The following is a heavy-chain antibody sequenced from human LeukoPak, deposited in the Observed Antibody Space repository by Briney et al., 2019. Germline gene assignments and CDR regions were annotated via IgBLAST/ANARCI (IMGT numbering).Heavy chain of an antibody. D-gene: IGHD3-22*01. CDR3: ARDDYDSSGSVGY. V-gene: IGHV4-31*03. J-gene: IGHJ4*02. Sequence: SETLSLTCNVSGGTISSGGYYWSWIRQHPGKGLEGIGYIYYSGSTYYNPSLKSRVTISVDTSKNQFSLKLSSVTAADTAVYYCARDDYDSSGSVGYWGQGTLVTVSS. CDR1: GGTISSGGYY. CDR2: IYYSGST.